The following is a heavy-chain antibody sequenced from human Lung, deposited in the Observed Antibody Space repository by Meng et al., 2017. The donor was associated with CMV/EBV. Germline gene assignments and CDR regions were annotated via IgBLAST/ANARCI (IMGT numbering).Heavy chain of an antibody. CDR2: ISASYAV. D-gene: IGHD3-16*01. CDR1: GFRFSDYY. Sequence: GGSXRLSCAASGFRFSDYYMTWIRQAPGKGLEWIAYISASYAVDYADSLKGRFTISRDNAKNSLHLQMNSLRVEDTAVYYCARVLLDVRGWYYEGMDVWGQGTXVTVSS. J-gene: IGHJ6*02. V-gene: IGHV3-11*01. CDR3: ARVLLDVRGWYYEGMDV.